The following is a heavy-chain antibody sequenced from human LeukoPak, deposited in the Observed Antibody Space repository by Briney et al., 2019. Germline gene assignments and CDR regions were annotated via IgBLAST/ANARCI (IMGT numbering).Heavy chain of an antibody. CDR1: GGSISSYY. D-gene: IGHD3-10*01. CDR3: ARVIVFPGSMVRGVHYYYYYMDV. V-gene: IGHV4-59*12. Sequence: SETLSLTCTVSGGSISSYYWSWIRQPPGKGLEWIGYIYYSGSTNYNPSLKSRVTISVDTSKNQFSLKLSSVTAADTAVYYCARVIVFPGSMVRGVHYYYYYMDVWGKGTTVTVSS. J-gene: IGHJ6*03. CDR2: IYYSGST.